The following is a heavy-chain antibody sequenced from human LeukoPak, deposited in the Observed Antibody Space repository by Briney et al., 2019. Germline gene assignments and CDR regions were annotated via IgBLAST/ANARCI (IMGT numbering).Heavy chain of an antibody. Sequence: PGGSLRLSCAASGFTFSSYGLHWVRQAPGKGLEWVALISYDGSNKYYADSVKGRSTISRDNSKNTLYLQMNSLRAEDTAVYYCAKPPPGLQLPFFDYWGQGTLVTVSS. D-gene: IGHD5-24*01. CDR3: AKPPPGLQLPFFDY. V-gene: IGHV3-30*18. CDR2: ISYDGSNK. CDR1: GFTFSSYG. J-gene: IGHJ4*02.